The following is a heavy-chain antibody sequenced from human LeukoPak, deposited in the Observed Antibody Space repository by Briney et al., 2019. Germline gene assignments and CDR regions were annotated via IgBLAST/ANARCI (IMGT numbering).Heavy chain of an antibody. CDR1: GFTFSSYW. Sequence: GGSLRLSCAASGFTFSSYWMSWVRQAPGKGLEWVANIKQDGSEKYYVDSVKGRFTIFRDNAKNSLYLQMSSLRAEDTAVYYCAREKLRGLRYYYGMDVWGQGTTVTVSS. J-gene: IGHJ6*02. D-gene: IGHD5-18*01. V-gene: IGHV3-7*01. CDR2: IKQDGSEK. CDR3: AREKLRGLRYYYGMDV.